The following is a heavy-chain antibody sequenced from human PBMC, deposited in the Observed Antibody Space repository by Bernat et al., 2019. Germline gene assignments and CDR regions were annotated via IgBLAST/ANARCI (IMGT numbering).Heavy chain of an antibody. CDR2: ISSSSSYT. Sequence: QVQLAESGGGLVKPGGSLRLSCAASGFTFSDYYMSWIRQAPGKGLEWVSYISSSSSYTNYADSVKGRFTISRDNAKNSLYLQMNSLRAEDTAVYYCARRSRVSGVVIYDYYYYMDVWGKGTTVTVSS. CDR1: GFTFSDYY. V-gene: IGHV3-11*05. CDR3: ARRSRVSGVVIYDYYYYMDV. D-gene: IGHD3-3*01. J-gene: IGHJ6*03.